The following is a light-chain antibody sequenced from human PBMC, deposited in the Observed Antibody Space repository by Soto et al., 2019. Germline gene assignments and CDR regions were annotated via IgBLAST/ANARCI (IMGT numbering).Light chain of an antibody. CDR1: QSIVSW. CDR3: QQYHSYWT. J-gene: IGKJ1*01. Sequence: DIQMTQSPSTLSASVGDRVTITCRATQSIVSWLAWYQQKPGKARELLIYKASSLQNGVPSRFSGSGSGTEFIFTISSLQPDDIATYYCQQYHSYWTFGQGTKVEIK. V-gene: IGKV1-5*03. CDR2: KAS.